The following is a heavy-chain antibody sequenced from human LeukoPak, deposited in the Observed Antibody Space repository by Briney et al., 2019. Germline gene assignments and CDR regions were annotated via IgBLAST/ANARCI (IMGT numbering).Heavy chain of an antibody. Sequence: SQTLSLTCTVSGGSISSGDYYWSWIRQPPGKGLEWIGYIYDSGSTYYNPSLKSRVTISVDTSKNQFSLKLSSVTAADTAVYYCARVSTEDSSGYYYSDYWGQGTLVTVSS. D-gene: IGHD3-22*01. CDR3: ARVSTEDSSGYYYSDY. V-gene: IGHV4-30-4*08. CDR2: IYDSGST. J-gene: IGHJ4*02. CDR1: GGSISSGDYY.